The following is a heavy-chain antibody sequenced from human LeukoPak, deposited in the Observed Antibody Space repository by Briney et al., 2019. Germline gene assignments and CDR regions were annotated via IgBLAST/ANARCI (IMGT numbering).Heavy chain of an antibody. V-gene: IGHV3-30*03. CDR2: ISSDGSNK. J-gene: IGHJ4*02. CDR3: SAATRYLDYYYDY. D-gene: IGHD3-22*01. CDR1: RFTFNIFC. Sequence: ARSLRLSCPASRFTFNIFCMHWVRQAPGNGLEWVAVISSDGSNKYYADSVRGRFTISRDNSKDTLYLQMSSLTIEDTAGYYCSAATRYLDYYYDYWGQGTLVTVSS.